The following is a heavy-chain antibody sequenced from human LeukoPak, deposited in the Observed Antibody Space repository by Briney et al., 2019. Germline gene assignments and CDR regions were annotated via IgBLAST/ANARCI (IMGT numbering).Heavy chain of an antibody. CDR1: GFTFSSYW. CDR3: AREGDIVVVPAAMGDY. V-gene: IGHV3-7*03. Sequence: GGSLRLSCAASGFTFSSYWMSWVRQAPGQGLEWVAYIKQDGGETYYVDTVKGRFTISRDNAKNSLYLQMNSLRAEDTAVYYCAREGDIVVVPAAMGDYWGQGTLVTVSS. CDR2: IKQDGGET. J-gene: IGHJ4*02. D-gene: IGHD2-2*01.